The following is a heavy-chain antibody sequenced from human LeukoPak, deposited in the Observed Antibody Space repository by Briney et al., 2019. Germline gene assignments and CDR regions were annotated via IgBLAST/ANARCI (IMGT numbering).Heavy chain of an antibody. J-gene: IGHJ4*02. CDR1: GYTFTGYY. CDR2: INPNSGGT. CDR3: ARDDNFQFDS. V-gene: IGHV1-2*02. Sequence: ASVKVSCKASGYTFTGYYMHWVRQAPGQGLEWMGWINPNSGGTNYAQKFQGRVTMTRDTSINTAYLDLSSLTSGDTALYYCARDDNFQFDSWGQGTLVTVSS. D-gene: IGHD1-1*01.